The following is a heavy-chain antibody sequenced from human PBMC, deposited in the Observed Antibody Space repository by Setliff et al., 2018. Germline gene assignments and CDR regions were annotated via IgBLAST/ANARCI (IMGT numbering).Heavy chain of an antibody. CDR3: AISTLSICSGGSCPNAFDV. CDR2: INTTNGAT. D-gene: IGHD2-15*01. CDR1: GYTFTTYG. V-gene: IGHV1-18*01. Sequence: ASVKVSCKASGYTFTTYGISWVRQAPGQGLEWMGYINTTNGATYYAHKVQGRLTMTTDTSTSTAYMELRGLRSDDTAVYYCAISTLSICSGGSCPNAFDVWGQGTMVTVSS. J-gene: IGHJ3*01.